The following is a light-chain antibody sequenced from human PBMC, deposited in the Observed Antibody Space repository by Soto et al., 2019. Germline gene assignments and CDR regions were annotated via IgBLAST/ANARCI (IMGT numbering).Light chain of an antibody. J-gene: IGKJ4*01. CDR1: QGIGDT. CDR3: QPYNNSPLT. CDR2: DTS. Sequence: EVVMRQSPSTLSVSPGAGSTLSCRASQGIGDTLAWYQHKPGQTPRLLIYDTSTRATGVPTRLSGSRYGAEFTITINSMKSEDFEVYYCQPYNNSPLTFGGGTQVDIK. V-gene: IGKV3-15*01.